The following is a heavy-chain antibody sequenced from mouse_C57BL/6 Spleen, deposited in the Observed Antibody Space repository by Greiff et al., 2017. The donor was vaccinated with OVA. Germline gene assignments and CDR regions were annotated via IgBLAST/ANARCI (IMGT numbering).Heavy chain of an antibody. J-gene: IGHJ2*01. CDR1: GYTFTDYY. CDR2: INPNNGGT. CDR3: ARSSNYYFDY. V-gene: IGHV1-26*01. Sequence: EVKLVDSGPELVKPGASVKISCKASGYTFTDYYMNWVKQSHGKSLEWIGDINPNNGGTSYNQKFKGKATLTVDKSSSTAYMELRSLTSEDSAVYYCARSSNYYFDYWGQGTTLTVSS. D-gene: IGHD2-5*01.